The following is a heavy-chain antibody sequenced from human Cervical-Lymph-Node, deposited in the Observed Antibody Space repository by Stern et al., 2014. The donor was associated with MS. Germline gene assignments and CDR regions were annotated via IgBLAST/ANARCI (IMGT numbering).Heavy chain of an antibody. CDR2: TQRSGST. D-gene: IGHD4-17*01. Sequence: QVPLQESGPRLVKPSETLSLTCSVSPYSISSGYYWASLRPSPGHALALIGTTQRSGSTYYNPARKSRVTISADTSKNQFFLMLTSVAAADTAVYYCARWGYGDYEADYWGQGTLVTVSS. CDR1: PYSISSGYY. V-gene: IGHV4-38-2*02. CDR3: ARWGYGDYEADY. J-gene: IGHJ4*02.